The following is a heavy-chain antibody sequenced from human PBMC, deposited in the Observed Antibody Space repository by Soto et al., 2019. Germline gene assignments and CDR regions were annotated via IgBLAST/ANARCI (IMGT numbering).Heavy chain of an antibody. V-gene: IGHV4-31*08. Sequence: PSETLSLTCTVSGGSISSGGYYWSWIRQHPGKGLEWIGYIYYSGSTYYNPSLKSRVTISVDRSKNQFSLHLNSVTPDDTAVYYCVRLIGNSWLDSWGQGTQVTVSS. CDR2: IYYSGST. CDR1: GGSISSGGYY. D-gene: IGHD3-16*01. CDR3: VRLIGNSWLDS. J-gene: IGHJ5*01.